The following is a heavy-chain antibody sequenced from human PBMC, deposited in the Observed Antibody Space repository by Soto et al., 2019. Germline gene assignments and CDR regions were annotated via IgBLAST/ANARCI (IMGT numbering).Heavy chain of an antibody. Sequence: QVTLKESGPVLVKPTETLTLTCTVSGFSLTNTRMGVSWIRQPPVKALEWLAHIFSNDEKSYSTSLKSRLTISKDTSKSQVVLTMTNMDPVDTATYYCARRWDRWEYYYYYGMDVWGQGTTVTVSS. D-gene: IGHD1-26*01. CDR1: GFSLTNTRMG. CDR3: ARRWDRWEYYYYYGMDV. CDR2: IFSNDEK. V-gene: IGHV2-26*01. J-gene: IGHJ6*02.